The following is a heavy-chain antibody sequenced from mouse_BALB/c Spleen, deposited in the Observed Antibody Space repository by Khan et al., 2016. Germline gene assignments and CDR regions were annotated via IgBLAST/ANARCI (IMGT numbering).Heavy chain of an antibody. CDR1: GFTFNTYA. D-gene: IGHD2-14*01. J-gene: IGHJ4*01. Sequence: EVKLEESGGGLVQPKESLKLSCAASGFTFNTYAMNWVRQAPGKGLEWVARIRSKSNNYATYYADSVKDRFNISRDDSQSMLYLQMNNLKTEDTAMYYCVRGGYDEDYAMDYWGQGTSVTVSS. CDR2: IRSKSNNYAT. V-gene: IGHV10-1*02. CDR3: VRGGYDEDYAMDY.